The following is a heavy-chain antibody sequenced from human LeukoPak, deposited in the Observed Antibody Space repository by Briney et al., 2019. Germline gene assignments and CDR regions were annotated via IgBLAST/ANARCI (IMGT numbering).Heavy chain of an antibody. CDR2: ISSSGGRT. CDR1: GFIFRSDA. J-gene: IGHJ4*02. D-gene: IGHD3-22*01. CDR3: ANYYYDTSGYKN. Sequence: GGSLRLSCAASGFIFRSDAMSWVRQAPGKGLEWVSGISSSGGRTYYADSVKGRFTISRDNSKNTLYLQMNSLRAEDTAVYYCANYYYDTSGYKNWGQGTLVTVSS. V-gene: IGHV3-23*01.